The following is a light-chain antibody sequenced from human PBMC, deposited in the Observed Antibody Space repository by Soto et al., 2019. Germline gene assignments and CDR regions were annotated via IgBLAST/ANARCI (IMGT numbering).Light chain of an antibody. V-gene: IGKV1D-13*01. CDR1: QGVRSA. J-gene: IGKJ1*01. CDR3: QQFKDYPWT. CDR2: DAS. Sequence: AIQLTQYPSSLSASVGDRVTITCRASQGVRSALAWYQQKPGKSLKLLIFDASTLESGVPSRFTGSGSETDFALTISSLQPEDFATYYCQQFKDYPWTFGQGTQVDIK.